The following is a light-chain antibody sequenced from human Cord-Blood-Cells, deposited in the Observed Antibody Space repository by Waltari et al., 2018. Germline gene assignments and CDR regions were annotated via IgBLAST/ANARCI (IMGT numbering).Light chain of an antibody. CDR1: QSVSSNY. Sequence: EIVLTQSPGTLSLSPGERATLSFRASQSVSSNYLAWYQQKPSQAPRLLIYGASSRATGIPDKFSGSGSGTDFTFTISRLGPEDFAVYYCQQYGSSPRITCGQGTRLDIK. CDR3: QQYGSSPRIT. CDR2: GAS. J-gene: IGKJ5*01. V-gene: IGKV3-20*01.